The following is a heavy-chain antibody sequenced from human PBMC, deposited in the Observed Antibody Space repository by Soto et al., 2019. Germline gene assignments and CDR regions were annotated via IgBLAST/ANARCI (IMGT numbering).Heavy chain of an antibody. D-gene: IGHD5-12*01. Sequence: PGGSLRLSCAASGFTFSSYAMSWVRQAPGKGLEWVSAISGSGGSTYYADSVKGRFTISRDNSKNTLYLQMNSLRAEDTAVYYCAKVESVAIPPAYAFDIWGQGTMVTVSS. CDR1: GFTFSSYA. J-gene: IGHJ3*02. CDR2: ISGSGGST. V-gene: IGHV3-23*01. CDR3: AKVESVAIPPAYAFDI.